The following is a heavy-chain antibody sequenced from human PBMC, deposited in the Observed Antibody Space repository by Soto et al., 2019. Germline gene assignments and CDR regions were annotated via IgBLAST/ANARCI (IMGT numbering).Heavy chain of an antibody. J-gene: IGHJ4*02. CDR1: GGTFSSYT. CDR2: ITPTLNIA. CDR3: ARGYYSGSNPSSFDY. D-gene: IGHD1-26*01. Sequence: QLQLVQSGAEVREPGSSVKVSCKASGGTFSSYTVIWVRQAPGQGLEWMGGITPTLNIAKYAEKFQGRVTITADESTSTDNMHLSSLRSEDTAVYFCARGYYSGSNPSSFDYWGQGTLVAVSS. V-gene: IGHV1-69*12.